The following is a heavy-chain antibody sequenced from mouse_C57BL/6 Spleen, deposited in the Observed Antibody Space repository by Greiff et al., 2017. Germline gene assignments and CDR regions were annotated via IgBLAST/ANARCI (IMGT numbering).Heavy chain of an antibody. CDR2: IHPNSGST. V-gene: IGHV1-64*01. J-gene: IGHJ3*01. CDR3: SYYRERFAY. D-gene: IGHD2-14*01. Sequence: QVQLKQPGAELVKPGASVKLSCKASGYTFTSYWMHWVKQRPGQGLEWIGMIHPNSGSTNYNEKFKSKATLTVDKSSSTAYMQLSSLTSEDSAVYYCSYYRERFAYWGQGTLVTVSA. CDR1: GYTFTSYW.